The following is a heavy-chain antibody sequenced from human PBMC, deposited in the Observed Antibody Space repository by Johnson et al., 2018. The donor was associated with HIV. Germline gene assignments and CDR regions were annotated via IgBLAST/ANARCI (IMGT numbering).Heavy chain of an antibody. Sequence: QMLLVESGGGVVQPGRSLRLSYAASGFTFSSYGMHWVRQAPGKGLEWVSVIFSVGNTYYTDSVRGRFTISRDNSNNMVYLQMNSLRPEDTAVYYCARDGRDMVTRGAFDIWGQGTVVTVSS. CDR2: IFSVGNT. D-gene: IGHD5-18*01. V-gene: IGHV3-NL1*01. CDR3: ARDGRDMVTRGAFDI. CDR1: GFTFSSYG. J-gene: IGHJ3*02.